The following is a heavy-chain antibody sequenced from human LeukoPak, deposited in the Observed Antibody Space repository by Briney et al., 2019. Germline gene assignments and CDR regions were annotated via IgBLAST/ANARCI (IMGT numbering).Heavy chain of an antibody. Sequence: PSETLSLTCTVSGGSISSYYWTWIRQSPGKGLEWIGEINHSGSTNYNPSLKSRVTISVDTSKNQFSLKLNSVTATDTAVYYCARGLIKGIAVAGTGWGQGTLVTVSS. V-gene: IGHV4-34*01. CDR3: ARGLIKGIAVAGTG. J-gene: IGHJ4*02. D-gene: IGHD6-19*01. CDR2: INHSGST. CDR1: GGSISSYY.